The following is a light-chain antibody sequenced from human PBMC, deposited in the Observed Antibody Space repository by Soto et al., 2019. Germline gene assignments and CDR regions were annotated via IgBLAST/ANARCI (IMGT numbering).Light chain of an antibody. J-gene: IGLJ1*01. CDR2: EVS. Sequence: QSALTQPASVSGSPGQSITISCTGTSSDVGNYNLVSWYQQHPGKAPKLMIYEVSKWPSGVSNRFSGSKSGNTASLTISGLQAEDEADYYCCSYAGSRIPLIFGTGNKLTVL. V-gene: IGLV2-23*02. CDR3: CSYAGSRIPLI. CDR1: SSDVGNYNL.